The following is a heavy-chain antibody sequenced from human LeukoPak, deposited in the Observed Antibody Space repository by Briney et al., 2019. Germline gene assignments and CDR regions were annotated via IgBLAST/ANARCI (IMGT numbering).Heavy chain of an antibody. V-gene: IGHV1-69*13. D-gene: IGHD3-22*01. Sequence: ASVKVSCKASGGTFSSYAISWVRQAPGQGLEWMGGIIPIFGTANYAQKFQGTVTITADESTSTAYMELSSLRSEDTAVYYCARDYYDSSGYYLNYYYYGMDVWGQGTTVTVSS. CDR3: ARDYYDSSGYYLNYYYYGMDV. CDR1: GGTFSSYA. CDR2: IIPIFGTA. J-gene: IGHJ6*02.